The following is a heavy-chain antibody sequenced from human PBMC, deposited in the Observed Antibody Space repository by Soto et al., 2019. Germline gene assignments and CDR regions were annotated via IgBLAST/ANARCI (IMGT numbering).Heavy chain of an antibody. CDR2: IYYSGST. Sequence: PSETLSLTCTVSGGSISSSSYYWGWIRQPPGKGLEWIGSIYYSGSTYYNPSLKSRVTISVDTSKNQFSLKLSSVTAAETAVYYCARALCGGDCPWGQGTLVTVSS. D-gene: IGHD2-21*02. CDR3: ARALCGGDCP. J-gene: IGHJ5*02. V-gene: IGHV4-39*01. CDR1: GGSISSSSYY.